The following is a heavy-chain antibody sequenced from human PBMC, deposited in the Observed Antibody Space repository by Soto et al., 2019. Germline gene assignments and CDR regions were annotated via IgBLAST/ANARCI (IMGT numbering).Heavy chain of an antibody. D-gene: IGHD1-26*01. CDR3: ARVPILGPTGDFDY. CDR1: GYTFTDYH. J-gene: IGHJ4*02. Sequence: QVPLVQSGAEVKRPEDSVKVSCQASGYTFTDYHIHWVRQAPGQGLEWMGRITPRSGEVYYSPKFQGRVTLTRDTSISTAYMELTTLKFDDSAVYYCARVPILGPTGDFDYWGQGTLATVSS. V-gene: IGHV1-2*02. CDR2: ITPRSGEV.